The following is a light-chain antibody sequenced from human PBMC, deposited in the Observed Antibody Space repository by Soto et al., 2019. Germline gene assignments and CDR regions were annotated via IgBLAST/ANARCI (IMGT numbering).Light chain of an antibody. CDR1: QSVSNS. Sequence: EIVMTQSPATLSVSPGERVTLSCRASQSVSNSLAWYQQKPGQAPSLLLFDTFTRATGVPARFSGSGSETEFTLTINSLQSEDFAVYYCQQYKNWPITFAQGTRLDIK. V-gene: IGKV3-15*01. J-gene: IGKJ5*01. CDR3: QQYKNWPIT. CDR2: DTF.